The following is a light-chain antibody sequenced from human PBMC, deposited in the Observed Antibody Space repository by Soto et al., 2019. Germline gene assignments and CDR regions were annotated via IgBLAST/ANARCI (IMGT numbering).Light chain of an antibody. Sequence: LAKPSVTLCLSIGEIATLSCRASQSFRGLLAWYQQKPGQAPRLLIYDAYNRATGIPPRFSGSGSGTDFTLTISRLEPEDCVVDYGQQFSIYPLTFAGGTKVDIK. CDR1: QSFRGL. J-gene: IGKJ4*01. CDR3: QQFSIYPLT. V-gene: IGKV3-11*01. CDR2: DAY.